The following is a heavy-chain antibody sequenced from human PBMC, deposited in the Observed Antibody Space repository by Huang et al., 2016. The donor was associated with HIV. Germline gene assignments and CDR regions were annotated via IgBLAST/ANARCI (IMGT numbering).Heavy chain of an antibody. CDR3: ARDRGGDEAFDI. J-gene: IGHJ3*02. Sequence: EVQLVESGGGLVQPGGSLRLSCAASGFTLRSYWMHWVRQVPGKGLEWVARCNSDGTHTANADSVKGRFTISRDNAKNTMYLQMNSLRVEDTAVYYCARDRGGDEAFDIWGQGTMVTVSS. D-gene: IGHD3-16*01. V-gene: IGHV3-74*01. CDR1: GFTLRSYW. CDR2: CNSDGTHT.